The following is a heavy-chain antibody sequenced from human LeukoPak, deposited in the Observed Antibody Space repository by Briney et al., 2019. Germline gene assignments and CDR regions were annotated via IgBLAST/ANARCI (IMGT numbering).Heavy chain of an antibody. V-gene: IGHV3-23*01. CDR2: MSSSDDGR. Sequence: PGGSLRLSCATSGFSFSSYAMSWVRQAPGKGLEWVSAMSSSDDGRYYAASVRGRFTISRDTSRSTLYLQMNSLRAEDTAVYYCARGGYCSGGSCVLDAFDIWGQGTMVTVSS. D-gene: IGHD2-15*01. CDR3: ARGGYCSGGSCVLDAFDI. CDR1: GFSFSSYA. J-gene: IGHJ3*02.